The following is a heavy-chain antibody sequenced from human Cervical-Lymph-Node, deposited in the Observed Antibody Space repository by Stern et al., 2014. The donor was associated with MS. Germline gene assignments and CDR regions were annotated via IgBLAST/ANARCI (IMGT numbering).Heavy chain of an antibody. CDR3: AKDRYSYGPPDGFDP. V-gene: IGHV3-30*18. D-gene: IGHD5-18*01. CDR1: GFTFSSYG. CDR2: ISYDGSNK. J-gene: IGHJ5*02. Sequence: QVQLVQSGGGVVQPGRSLRLSCAASGFTFSSYGMHWVRQAQGKGLEWVAVISYDGSNKYYADSVKGRFTISRDNSKNTLYLQMNSLRAEDTAVYYCAKDRYSYGPPDGFDPWGQGTLVTVSS.